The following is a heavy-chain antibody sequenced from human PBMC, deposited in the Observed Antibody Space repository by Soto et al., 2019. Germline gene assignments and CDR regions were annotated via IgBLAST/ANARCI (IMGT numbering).Heavy chain of an antibody. J-gene: IGHJ4*02. V-gene: IGHV3-23*01. CDR3: AKGQILGVENISDY. Sequence: DVQLLESGGDLVQPGGSLRLSCAASGFTFSSDAMSWVLQAPGKGLEWVSSMSGAGRSSYDADSVKGRFTISRDNSKNTLYLQMTNLRAEDTALYYCAKGQILGVENISDYGGQGTLVTFSS. CDR2: MSGAGRSS. D-gene: IGHD3-3*01. CDR1: GFTFSSDA.